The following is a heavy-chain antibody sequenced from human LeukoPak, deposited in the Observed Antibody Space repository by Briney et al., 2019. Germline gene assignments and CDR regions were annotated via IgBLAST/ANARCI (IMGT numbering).Heavy chain of an antibody. V-gene: IGHV1-2*02. CDR3: ARDSYCSGGSCYGGWFDP. D-gene: IGHD2-15*01. CDR2: INPNSGGT. Sequence: ASVKVSCKASGYTFTGYYMHRVRQAPGQGLEWMGWINPNSGGTNYAQKFQGRVTMTRDTSISTAYMALSRLRSDDTAVYYCARDSYCSGGSCYGGWFDPWGQGTLVTVSS. CDR1: GYTFTGYY. J-gene: IGHJ5*02.